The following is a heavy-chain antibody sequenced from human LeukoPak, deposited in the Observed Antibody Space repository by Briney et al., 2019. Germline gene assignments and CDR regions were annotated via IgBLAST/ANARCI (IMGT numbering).Heavy chain of an antibody. CDR2: ISSNGGST. J-gene: IGHJ4*02. Sequence: GGSLRLSCAASGFTFSSYAMHWVRQAPGKGLEYVSAISSNGGSTYYANSVKGRFTISRDNSKNTLYLQMGSLRAEDMAVYYCERGVKVIIRTYFDYWGQGTLVTVSS. V-gene: IGHV3-64*01. CDR3: ERGVKVIIRTYFDY. CDR1: GFTFSSYA. D-gene: IGHD2-21*01.